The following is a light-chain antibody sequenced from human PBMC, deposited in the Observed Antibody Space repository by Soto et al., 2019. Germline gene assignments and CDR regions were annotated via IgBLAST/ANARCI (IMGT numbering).Light chain of an antibody. Sequence: ETVLTQSPGTLSLSPVERATLSCRASQSVTSSYLAWYQQKPGQAPRLLIYGASRRATGIPDRFSGSGSGTDFTLTISRLEPEDFAVYFCQQYGDSPWTFGLGTKVEIK. CDR1: QSVTSSY. V-gene: IGKV3-20*01. J-gene: IGKJ1*01. CDR2: GAS. CDR3: QQYGDSPWT.